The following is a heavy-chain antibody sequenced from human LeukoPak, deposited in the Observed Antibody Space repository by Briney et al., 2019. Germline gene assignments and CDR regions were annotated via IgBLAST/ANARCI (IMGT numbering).Heavy chain of an antibody. CDR2: IGGSGGRT. J-gene: IGHJ4*02. V-gene: IGHV3-23*01. D-gene: IGHD3-10*01. Sequence: PGGSLRLSCAASGIAFSRNAMSWVRQAPGKGLEWVSSIGGSGGRTYYADSVKGRFTISRDTSKNTLYLPLNSLRAEDAAVYYCVKFRGFGDIYDSWGQGTLVTVSS. CDR3: VKFRGFGDIYDS. CDR1: GIAFSRNA.